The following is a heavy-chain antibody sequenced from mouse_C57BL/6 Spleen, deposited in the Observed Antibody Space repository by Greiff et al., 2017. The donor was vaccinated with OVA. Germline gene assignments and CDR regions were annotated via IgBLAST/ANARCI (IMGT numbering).Heavy chain of an antibody. Sequence: QVQLQQSGAELMKPGASVKLSCKATGYTFTGYWIEWVKQRPGHGLEWIGEILPGRGSTNYNEKFKGKATFTADTSSNTAYMQLSSLTTEDSAIYYCASRDSNYVAWFAYWGQGTLVTVSA. V-gene: IGHV1-9*01. CDR1: GYTFTGYW. D-gene: IGHD2-5*01. CDR3: ASRDSNYVAWFAY. CDR2: ILPGRGST. J-gene: IGHJ3*01.